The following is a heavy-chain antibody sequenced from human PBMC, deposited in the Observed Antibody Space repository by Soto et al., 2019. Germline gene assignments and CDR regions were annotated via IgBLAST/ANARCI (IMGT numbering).Heavy chain of an antibody. CDR1: GGSISSSSYY. CDR2: IYYSGST. D-gene: IGHD3-3*01. Sequence: TLSLTCTVSGGSISSSSYYWGWIRQPPGKGLEWIGSIYYSGSTYYNPSLKSRVTISVDTSKNQFSLKLSSVTAADTAVYYCARLPYYDFWTDSYYYYGMDVWGQGTTVTVSS. V-gene: IGHV4-39*01. J-gene: IGHJ6*02. CDR3: ARLPYYDFWTDSYYYYGMDV.